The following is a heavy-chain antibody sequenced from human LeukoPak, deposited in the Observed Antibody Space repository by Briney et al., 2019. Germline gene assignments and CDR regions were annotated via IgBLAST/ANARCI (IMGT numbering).Heavy chain of an antibody. CDR2: INSDGSST. J-gene: IGHJ4*02. CDR3: ARDLGIAVAVDY. CDR1: GFTFSNYW. V-gene: IGHV3-74*01. D-gene: IGHD6-19*01. Sequence: GGSLRLSCAASGFTFSNYWMYWVRQAPGKGLVWVSRINSDGSSTSYADSVKGRFTISRDNAKNTLYLQMNTLRAEDTAVYYCARDLGIAVAVDYWGQGTLVTVSS.